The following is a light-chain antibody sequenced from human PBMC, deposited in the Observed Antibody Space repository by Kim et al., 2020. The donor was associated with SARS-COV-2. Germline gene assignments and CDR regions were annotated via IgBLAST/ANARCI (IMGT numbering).Light chain of an antibody. J-gene: IGKJ4*01. CDR1: QSVSSSY. CDR3: QQYGSSPLA. V-gene: IGKV3-20*01. Sequence: SPGERASLSCRASQSVSSSYLAWYQQKPGQAPRLLIYGASSRATGIPDRFSGSGSGTDFTLTISRLEPEDFAVYYCQQYGSSPLAFGGGTKVDIK. CDR2: GAS.